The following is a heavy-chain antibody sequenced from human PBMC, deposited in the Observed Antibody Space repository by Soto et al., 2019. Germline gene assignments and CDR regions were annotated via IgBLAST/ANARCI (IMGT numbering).Heavy chain of an antibody. CDR1: GFTFSNYC. J-gene: IGHJ4*02. Sequence: EVQLVESGGGLVQPGGSLRLSCTASGFTFSNYCMRWVRQAPGKGLEWVANINQDGSDKYYVDSVKGRFTISRDNAKNSLYLHMNSLRAEDTAVYYCASEPTSAYNADGVRFDYGGQGTLVTVSS. V-gene: IGHV3-7*01. CDR2: INQDGSDK. CDR3: ASEPTSAYNADGVRFDY. D-gene: IGHD1-1*01.